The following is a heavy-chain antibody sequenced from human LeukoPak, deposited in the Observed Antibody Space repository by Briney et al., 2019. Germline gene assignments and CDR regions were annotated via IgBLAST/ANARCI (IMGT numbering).Heavy chain of an antibody. V-gene: IGHV3-30-3*01. Sequence: PGGSLRLSCAASGFTFSSYAMHWVRQAPGKGLEWVAVISYDGSNKYYADSVKGRFTISRDNSKNTLYLQMNSLRAEDTAVYYCARAEVEWSDAFDIWGQGTMATVSS. CDR2: ISYDGSNK. CDR1: GFTFSSYA. J-gene: IGHJ3*02. CDR3: ARAEVEWSDAFDI. D-gene: IGHD3-3*01.